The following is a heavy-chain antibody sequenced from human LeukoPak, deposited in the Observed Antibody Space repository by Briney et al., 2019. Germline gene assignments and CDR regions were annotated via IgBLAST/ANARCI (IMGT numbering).Heavy chain of an antibody. CDR1: GFTFRSYW. Sequence: GGSLRLSCAASGFTFRSYWMHWVRQAPGKGLVWVSRINTDGSSTSYADSVKGRFTISRDNSKNTLYLQMNSLRAEDTAVYYCARGPRDYYDSSGYFIPLDYWGQGTLVTVSS. J-gene: IGHJ4*02. CDR2: INTDGSST. V-gene: IGHV3-74*01. D-gene: IGHD3-22*01. CDR3: ARGPRDYYDSSGYFIPLDY.